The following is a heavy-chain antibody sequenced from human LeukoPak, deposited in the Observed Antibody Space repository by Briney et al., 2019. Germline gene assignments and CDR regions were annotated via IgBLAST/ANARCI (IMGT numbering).Heavy chain of an antibody. J-gene: IGHJ5*02. D-gene: IGHD5-18*01. Sequence: GASVTVSCTASGYTFTTYYLHWVRQAPGQGLEWMGFINPSGGSTSYAQKFQGRVTMTRDTSTSTVYMELSSLRSEDTAVYYCAREYEDTAMVIMYNWFDPWGQGTLVTVSS. CDR1: GYTFTTYY. V-gene: IGHV1-46*01. CDR3: AREYEDTAMVIMYNWFDP. CDR2: INPSGGST.